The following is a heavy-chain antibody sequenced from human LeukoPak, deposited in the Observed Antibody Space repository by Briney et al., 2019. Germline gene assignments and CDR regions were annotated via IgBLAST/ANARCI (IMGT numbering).Heavy chain of an antibody. CDR2: IKQDGSEK. V-gene: IGHV3-7*01. Sequence: GGSLRLSCAASGFTFSSYWMSWVRQAPGKGLEWVANIKQDGSEKYYVGSVKGRFTISRDNAKNSLYLQMNSLRAEDTAVYYCARDRVVVITIYYFGYWGQGTLVTVSS. J-gene: IGHJ4*02. CDR3: ARDRVVVITIYYFGY. D-gene: IGHD3-22*01. CDR1: GFTFSSYW.